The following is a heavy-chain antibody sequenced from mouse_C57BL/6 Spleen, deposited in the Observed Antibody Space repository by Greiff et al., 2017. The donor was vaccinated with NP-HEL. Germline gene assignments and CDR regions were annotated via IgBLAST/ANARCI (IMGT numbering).Heavy chain of an antibody. V-gene: IGHV1-64*01. CDR2: IHPNSGST. CDR1: GYTFTSYW. CDR3: ARDYYYGSSLYAMDY. J-gene: IGHJ4*01. Sequence: VQLQQPGAELVKPGASVKLSCKASGYTFTSYWMHWVKQRPGQGLEWIGMIHPNSGSTNYNEKFKSKATLTVDKSSSTAYMQLSSLTSEDSAVYYCARDYYYGSSLYAMDYWGQGTSVTVSS. D-gene: IGHD1-1*01.